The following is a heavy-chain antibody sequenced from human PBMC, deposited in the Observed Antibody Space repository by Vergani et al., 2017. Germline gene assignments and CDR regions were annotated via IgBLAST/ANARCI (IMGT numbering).Heavy chain of an antibody. D-gene: IGHD3-3*01. Sequence: QVQLQESGPGLVKPSQTLSLTCAVSGGSISSGGYYCSWIRQHPGKGLEWIGYIYYSGSTYYNPSLKSRVTISVDTSKNQISLKLSSVTAADTAVYYCASAPIGSTIFGVFIIRFAFDIWGQGTMVTVSS. CDR3: ASAPIGSTIFGVFIIRFAFDI. CDR2: IYYSGST. CDR1: GGSISSGGYY. J-gene: IGHJ3*02. V-gene: IGHV4-31*11.